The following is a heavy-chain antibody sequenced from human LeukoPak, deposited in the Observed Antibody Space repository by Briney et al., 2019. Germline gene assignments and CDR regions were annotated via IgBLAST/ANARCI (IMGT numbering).Heavy chain of an antibody. V-gene: IGHV1-3*01. D-gene: IGHD3-10*01. J-gene: IGHJ5*02. Sequence: ASVKVSCKASGYTFTSYGISWVRQAPGQGLEWMGWINAGNGNTKYSQKFQGRVTITRDTSASTAYMELSSLRSEDAAVYYCAREDGSAFDPWGQGTLVTVSS. CDR2: INAGNGNT. CDR1: GYTFTSYG. CDR3: AREDGSAFDP.